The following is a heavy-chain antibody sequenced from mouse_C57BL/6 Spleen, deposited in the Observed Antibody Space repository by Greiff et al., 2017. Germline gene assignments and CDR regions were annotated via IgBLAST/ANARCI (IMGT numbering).Heavy chain of an antibody. J-gene: IGHJ4*01. CDR2: IDPSDSYT. CDR1: GYTFTSYW. V-gene: IGHV1-59*01. D-gene: IGHD3-2*02. CDR3: ARAAQANYYAMDY. Sequence: QVQLQQPGAELVRPGTSVKLSCKASGYTFTSYWMHWVKQSPGQGLEWIGVIDPSDSYTNYNQKFKGKATLTVDTSSSTAYMQLSSLTSEDYAVYYCARAAQANYYAMDYWGQGTSVTVSS.